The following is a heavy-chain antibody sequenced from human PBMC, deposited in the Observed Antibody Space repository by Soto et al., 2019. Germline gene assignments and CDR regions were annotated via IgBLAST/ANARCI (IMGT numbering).Heavy chain of an antibody. J-gene: IGHJ6*02. CDR2: IKSKTDGGTT. V-gene: IGHV3-15*01. CDR3: TTYNVRGASNYVNGMDD. Sequence: GGSLRLSCAASGFTFSNAWMSWVRQAPGKGLEWVGRIKSKTDGGTTDYAAPVKGRFTISRDDSKNTLYLQMNSLKTEDTAVYCCTTYNVRGASNYVNGMDDWGQGTMVTVSS. D-gene: IGHD1-20*01. CDR1: GFTFSNAW.